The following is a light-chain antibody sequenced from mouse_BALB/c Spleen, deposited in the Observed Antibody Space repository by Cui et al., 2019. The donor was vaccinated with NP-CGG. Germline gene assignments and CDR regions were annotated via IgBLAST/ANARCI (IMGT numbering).Light chain of an antibody. V-gene: IGLV1*01. CDR1: TGAVTSNNY. CDR3: ALWYSNHWV. J-gene: IGLJ1*01. CDR2: GTN. Sequence: QAVVTQESALTTSPGKTVTLTCRSNTGAVTSNNYANWVQEQPDHLFTGLIGGTNNRAPGVPARFSGSLIGDKAALTITGAQTEDEAIYFCALWYSNHWVFGGGTKLTVL.